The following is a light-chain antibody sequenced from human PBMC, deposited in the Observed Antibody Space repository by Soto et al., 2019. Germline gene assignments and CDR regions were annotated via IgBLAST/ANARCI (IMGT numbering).Light chain of an antibody. CDR3: SSFAGGNIYV. V-gene: IGLV2-14*01. CDR2: EVS. J-gene: IGLJ1*01. Sequence: QSALTQPASVSGSPGQSITISCTGTSSDVGTYNYVSWYQQHPGKAPKLIIYEVSNRPSGVSNRFSGSKSGNTASLTVSGLQAEDEADYYCSSFAGGNIYVFGTGTKVTV. CDR1: SSDVGTYNY.